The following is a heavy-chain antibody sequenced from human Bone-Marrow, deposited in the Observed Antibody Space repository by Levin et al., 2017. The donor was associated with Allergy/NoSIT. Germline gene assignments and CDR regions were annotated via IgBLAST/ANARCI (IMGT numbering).Heavy chain of an antibody. CDR3: AHRSGSHLPPGGWLDP. CDR1: GFSLSTSGVG. D-gene: IGHD1-26*01. CDR2: IYWDDDK. J-gene: IGHJ5*02. Sequence: SGPTLVKPTQTHTLTCTFSGFSLSTSGVGVDWIRQSPGKALEWLALIYWDDDKRYSPSLKTRLTITKDISKNLVVLKMTNMDPVDTATYYCAHRSGSHLPPGGWLDPWGQGILVTVSS. V-gene: IGHV2-5*02.